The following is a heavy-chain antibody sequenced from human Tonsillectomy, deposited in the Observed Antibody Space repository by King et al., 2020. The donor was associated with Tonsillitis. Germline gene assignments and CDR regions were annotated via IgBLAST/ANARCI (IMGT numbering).Heavy chain of an antibody. D-gene: IGHD2-8*02. CDR1: GFTFSSYG. J-gene: IGHJ6*02. V-gene: IGHV3-33*01. CDR2: IWYDGRIQ. Sequence: QLVQSGGGVVQPGRSLRLSCAASGFTFSSYGMHWVRQAPGKGLEWVAVIWYDGRIQYYADSVKGRFTISRDNSRNTLYLQMNSLRAEDTAVYYCARDLVSYYGMDVWGQGTTVTVSS. CDR3: ARDLVSYYGMDV.